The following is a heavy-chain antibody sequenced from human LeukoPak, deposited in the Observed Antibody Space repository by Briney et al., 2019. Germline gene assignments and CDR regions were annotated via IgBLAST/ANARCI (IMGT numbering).Heavy chain of an antibody. J-gene: IGHJ6*03. D-gene: IGHD6-6*01. CDR1: GYTFTSSD. Sequence: ASVKVSCKASGYTFTSSDINWVRQATGQGLEWMGWMNPNSGNTGYAQEFQGRVTMTRNTSISTAYMELSSLRSEDTAVYYCASRFLYSSSFEYYYYMDVWGKGTTVTVSS. CDR2: MNPNSGNT. CDR3: ASRFLYSSSFEYYYYMDV. V-gene: IGHV1-8*01.